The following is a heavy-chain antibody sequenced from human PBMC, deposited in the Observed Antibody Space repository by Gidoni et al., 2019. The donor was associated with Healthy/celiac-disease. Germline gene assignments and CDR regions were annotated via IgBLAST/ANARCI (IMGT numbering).Heavy chain of an antibody. CDR2: INPSGGST. V-gene: IGHV1-46*01. CDR3: ARGGTDYGDYDAFDI. D-gene: IGHD4-17*01. CDR1: GYTFTSYY. Sequence: QVQLVQSGAEVKKPGASVKVSCKASGYTFTSYYMHWVRQAPGQGLEWMGIINPSGGSTSYAQKFQGRVTMTRDTSTSTVYMELSSLRSEDTAVYYCARGGTDYGDYDAFDIWGQGTMVTVSS. J-gene: IGHJ3*02.